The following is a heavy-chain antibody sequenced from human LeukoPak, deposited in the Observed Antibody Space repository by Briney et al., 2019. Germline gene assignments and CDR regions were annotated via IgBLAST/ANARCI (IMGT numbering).Heavy chain of an antibody. D-gene: IGHD3-22*01. CDR1: GFTFSSYA. J-gene: IGHJ4*02. CDR2: ISYDGSNK. CDR3: AREWRGYYDSSGYLDY. V-gene: IGHV3-30*04. Sequence: GGSLRLSCAASGFTFSSYAMHWVRQAPGKGLEWVAVISYDGSNKYYADSVKGRFTISRDNSKNTLYLQMNSLRAEDTAVYYCAREWRGYYDSSGYLDYWGRGTLVTVSS.